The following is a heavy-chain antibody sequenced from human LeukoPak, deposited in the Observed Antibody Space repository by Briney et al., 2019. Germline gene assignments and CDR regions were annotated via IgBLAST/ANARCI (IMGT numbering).Heavy chain of an antibody. CDR2: IYHSGST. CDR3: ARHRSGWLQSSFDY. D-gene: IGHD5-24*01. V-gene: IGHV4-38-2*02. Sequence: SETLSLTCTVSGYSISSGYYWGWIRQPPGKGLEWIGSIYHSGSTYYNPALKSRVTISVDTSKNQFSLKLSSVTAADTAVYYCARHRSGWLQSSFDYWGQGTLVTVSS. J-gene: IGHJ4*02. CDR1: GYSISSGYY.